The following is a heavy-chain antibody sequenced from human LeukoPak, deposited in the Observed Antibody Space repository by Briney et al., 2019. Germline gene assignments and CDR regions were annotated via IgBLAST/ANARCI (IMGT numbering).Heavy chain of an antibody. CDR1: GGSISGYY. CDR3: ARSVVTLYWYFDL. Sequence: SETLSLTCTVSGGSISGYYYNWIRQPPGKGLEWVGYIYYSGSTNYNPSLKSRVTISLDTSKNQFSLKLSSVTTADTAVYYCARSVVTLYWYFDLWGRGTLVTVSS. CDR2: IYYSGST. V-gene: IGHV4-59*01. D-gene: IGHD4-23*01. J-gene: IGHJ2*01.